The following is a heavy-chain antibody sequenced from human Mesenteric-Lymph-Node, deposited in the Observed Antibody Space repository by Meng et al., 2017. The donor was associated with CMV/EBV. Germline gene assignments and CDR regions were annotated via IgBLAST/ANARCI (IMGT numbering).Heavy chain of an antibody. CDR2: IYSTGST. J-gene: IGHJ3*02. V-gene: IGHV4-39*07. Sequence: SETLSLTCTVSGDSISSGTYYWGWVRQPPGKGLEWIETIYSTGSTDYNPSLKSRVTMSLDTSKNQFSLKLSSVTAADTAVYYCARGYCSSTSCYKDAFDIWGQGTMVTVSS. CDR1: GDSISSGTYY. D-gene: IGHD2-2*02. CDR3: ARGYCSSTSCYKDAFDI.